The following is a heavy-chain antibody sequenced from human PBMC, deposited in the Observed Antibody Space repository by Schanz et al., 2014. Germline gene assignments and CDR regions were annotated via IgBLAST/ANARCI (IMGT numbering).Heavy chain of an antibody. D-gene: IGHD1-26*01. CDR1: GGIFSSYA. V-gene: IGHV1-69*04. CDR3: ARDGGSSGSYSLDY. J-gene: IGHJ4*02. Sequence: QVQLVQSGAEVKKAGASVKVSCKASGGIFSSYAISWVRQAPGQGLEWMGRIIPILAIANYAQKFQGRVTITADKSTNPAYMELNSLRSEDTAVYYCARDGGSSGSYSLDYWGQGTLVTVSS. CDR2: IIPILAIA.